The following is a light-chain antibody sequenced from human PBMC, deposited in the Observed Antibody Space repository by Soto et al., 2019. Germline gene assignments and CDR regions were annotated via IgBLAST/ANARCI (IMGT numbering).Light chain of an antibody. Sequence: QSVLTQPPSVSGAPGQRVTVSCTGSSSNVGAGYDVHWYQQIPGTAPKVLIYGNSNRPSGVPDRFSGSKSGTSASLAITGLQAEDEADYYCQSYDSSLSGYVFGTGTKLTVL. J-gene: IGLJ1*01. CDR3: QSYDSSLSGYV. V-gene: IGLV1-40*01. CDR2: GNS. CDR1: SSNVGAGYD.